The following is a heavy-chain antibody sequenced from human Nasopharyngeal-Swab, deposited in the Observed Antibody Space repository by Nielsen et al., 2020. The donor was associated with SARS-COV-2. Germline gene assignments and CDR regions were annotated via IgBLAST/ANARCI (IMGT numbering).Heavy chain of an antibody. CDR3: ARGDVLPAYTKSDY. V-gene: IGHV3-49*04. Sequence: GESLKISCTTSGFTFGDYGMSWVRQAPGKGLEWISFIRSKVYGATTEYAASAEGRFSISRDDSKSVVYLQMNSLKAEDTAIYYCARGDVLPAYTKSDYWGQGTLVTVSS. J-gene: IGHJ4*02. CDR1: GFTFGDYG. CDR2: IRSKVYGATT. D-gene: IGHD2-15*01.